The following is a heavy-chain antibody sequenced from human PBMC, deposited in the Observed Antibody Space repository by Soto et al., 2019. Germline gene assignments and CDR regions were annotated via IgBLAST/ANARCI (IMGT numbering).Heavy chain of an antibody. CDR2: ISAYNGNT. D-gene: IGHD3-22*01. Sequence: QVQLVQSGAEVKKPGASVKVSCKASGYTFTSYVISWVRQAPGQGLEWLGWISAYNGNTYYAQKLQGRVTMTTDKPTSKAYMELRSVRSDDTAVYYCAREVGGSYYYDSSGLDYWGQGTLVTVST. CDR1: GYTFTSYV. CDR3: AREVGGSYYYDSSGLDY. J-gene: IGHJ4*02. V-gene: IGHV1-18*01.